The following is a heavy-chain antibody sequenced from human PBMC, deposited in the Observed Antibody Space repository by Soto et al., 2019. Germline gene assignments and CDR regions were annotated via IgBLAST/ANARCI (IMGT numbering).Heavy chain of an antibody. Sequence: SETLSLTCAVSGGSISSGGYSWSWIRQPPGKGLEWIGYIYHSGSTYYNPSLKSRVTISVDRSKNQFSLKLSSVTAADTAVYYCVRAKPLQPHRGYYYGMGVWGQGTTVTVSS. CDR3: VRAKPLQPHRGYYYGMGV. V-gene: IGHV4-30-2*01. J-gene: IGHJ6*02. D-gene: IGHD1-1*01. CDR2: IYHSGST. CDR1: GGSISSGGYS.